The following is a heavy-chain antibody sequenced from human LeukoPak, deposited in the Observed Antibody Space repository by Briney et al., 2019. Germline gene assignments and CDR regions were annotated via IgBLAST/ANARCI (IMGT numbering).Heavy chain of an antibody. CDR1: GGSISSYY. D-gene: IGHD3-22*01. Sequence: SETLSLTCTVSGGSISSYYWSWIRQPPGKGLEWIGYIYYSGSTNYNPSLKSRVTISVDTSKNQFSLKLSSVTAADTAVYYCARRRVDYYDSSGYYYYFDYWGQGTLVTVSS. CDR2: IYYSGST. CDR3: ARRRVDYYDSSGYYYYFDY. V-gene: IGHV4-59*01. J-gene: IGHJ4*02.